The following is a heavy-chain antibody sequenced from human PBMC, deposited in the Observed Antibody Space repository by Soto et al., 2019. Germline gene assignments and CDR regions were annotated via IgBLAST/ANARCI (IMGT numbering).Heavy chain of an antibody. D-gene: IGHD2-15*01. J-gene: IGHJ4*02. Sequence: QVQLVQSGAEVRKPGASVNISCRTSGYSFTSYGLSWVRQAPGQGLEWMGWISTHNGNTNSAQQLQGRATVTTDTSTSTAYMELRSLRSDDTAVYYCARWQDGYFDYWGQGTLVTVSS. V-gene: IGHV1-18*01. CDR1: GYSFTSYG. CDR2: ISTHNGNT. CDR3: ARWQDGYFDY.